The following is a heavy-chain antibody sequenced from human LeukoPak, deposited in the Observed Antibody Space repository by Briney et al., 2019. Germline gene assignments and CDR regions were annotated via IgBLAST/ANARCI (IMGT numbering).Heavy chain of an antibody. Sequence: ASVKVSCKASGYSFTSFGITWARQAPGQGLEWMGWISPFNPNGNYAQKFQDRMSLTLDTSTTTAYMDLWSLRSDDTAVYYCARDLPFEGILEWLLEYWGQGTLVTVSS. J-gene: IGHJ1*01. V-gene: IGHV1-18*01. CDR3: ARDLPFEGILEWLLEY. CDR1: GYSFTSFG. CDR2: ISPFNPNG. D-gene: IGHD3-3*01.